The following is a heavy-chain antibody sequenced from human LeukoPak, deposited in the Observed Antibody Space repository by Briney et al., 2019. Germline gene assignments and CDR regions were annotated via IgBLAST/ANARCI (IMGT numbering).Heavy chain of an antibody. CDR2: ISGSGGST. CDR1: GFTFSSYA. V-gene: IGHV3-23*01. CDR3: AKSRHGAVAVYFDY. D-gene: IGHD6-19*01. Sequence: PGGSLRLSCPASGFTFSSYAMSWVRQAPGKGLEWVSAISGSGGSTYYADSVKGRFTISRDNSKNTLYLQMNSLRAEDTAVYYCAKSRHGAVAVYFDYWGQGTLVTVSS. J-gene: IGHJ4*02.